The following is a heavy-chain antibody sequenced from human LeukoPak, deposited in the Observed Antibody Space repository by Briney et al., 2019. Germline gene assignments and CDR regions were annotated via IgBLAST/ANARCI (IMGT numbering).Heavy chain of an antibody. J-gene: IGHJ4*02. V-gene: IGHV3-20*04. Sequence: GGSLRLSCAASGFTFDDYGMSWVRQAPGKGLEWVSGINWNGGSTGYADSVKGRFTISRDNAKNSLYLQMNSLRAEDTAVYYCAMNFDSLPSRVDYWGQGTLVTVSS. CDR3: AMNFDSLPSRVDY. D-gene: IGHD3-9*01. CDR1: GFTFDDYG. CDR2: INWNGGST.